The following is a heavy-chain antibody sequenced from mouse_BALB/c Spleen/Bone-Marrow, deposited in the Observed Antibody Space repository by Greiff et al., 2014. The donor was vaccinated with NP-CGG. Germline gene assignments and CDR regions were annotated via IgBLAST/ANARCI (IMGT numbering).Heavy chain of an antibody. CDR2: IWAGGST. CDR3: AGGGGYYYAMDY. J-gene: IGHJ4*01. CDR1: GFSLTSYG. V-gene: IGHV2-9*02. Sequence: QVQLKDSGPGLVAPSQSLSITCTVSGFSLTSYGVHWVRQPPGKGLEWLGVIWAGGSTNYNSALMSRLSISKDNSKSQVFLKMNSLQTDDTAMYYCAGGGGYYYAMDYWGQGTSVTVSS.